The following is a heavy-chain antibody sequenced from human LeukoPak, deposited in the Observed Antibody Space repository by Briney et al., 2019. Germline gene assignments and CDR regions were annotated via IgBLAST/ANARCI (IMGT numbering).Heavy chain of an antibody. CDR2: IYYSGST. CDR3: ARQMNTVTADY. J-gene: IGHJ4*02. D-gene: IGHD4-17*01. Sequence: SETLSLTCIVSGGSISSSSDYWGWIRQPPGKGLEWIGSIYYSGSTSYNPSLKSRVTISVDMSKNQFSLTLSSVTAADTAVYYCARQMNTVTADYWGQGTLVTVSS. CDR1: GGSISSSSDY. V-gene: IGHV4-39*01.